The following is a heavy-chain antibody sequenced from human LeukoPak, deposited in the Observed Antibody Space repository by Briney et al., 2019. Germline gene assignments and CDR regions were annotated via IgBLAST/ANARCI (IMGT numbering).Heavy chain of an antibody. Sequence: GSLRLSSAASGFTLTSYEMNWVRLAPGKGLECISYISRTGNSIYYADSVKGRFTVTRDSAKNSLYLQMNSLRAEDTAVYYCARGPYSSNWYVDYWGQGTLVTVAS. CDR3: ARGPYSSNWYVDY. CDR2: ISRTGNSI. V-gene: IGHV3-48*03. CDR1: GFTLTSYE. J-gene: IGHJ4*02. D-gene: IGHD6-13*01.